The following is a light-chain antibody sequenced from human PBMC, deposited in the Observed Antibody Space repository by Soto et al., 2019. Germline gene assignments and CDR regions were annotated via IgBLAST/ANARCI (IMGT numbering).Light chain of an antibody. CDR1: QTITNNH. Sequence: EIVLTQSPGTLSLSPGERATLSCRASQTITNNHLAWYRQKPGQTPRLLIYGASIRAPGIADRFSGSGSGTDLTLTISILEPADFAVYFCQQYASSPQFTAGPGTKVDIK. V-gene: IGKV3-20*01. J-gene: IGKJ3*01. CDR3: QQYASSPQFT. CDR2: GAS.